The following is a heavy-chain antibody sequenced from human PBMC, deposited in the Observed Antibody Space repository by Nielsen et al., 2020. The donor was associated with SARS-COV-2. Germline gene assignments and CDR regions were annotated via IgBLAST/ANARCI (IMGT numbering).Heavy chain of an antibody. J-gene: IGHJ5*02. CDR2: INPSGGST. Sequence: ASVKVSCKASGYTFTSYYMHWVRQAPGQGLEWMGMINPSGGSTSYAQNFQARISMTRDMSTSTAYMELSGLRSEDTALYYCARGPHISVVRGEGGWFDPWGQGTLVTVSS. V-gene: IGHV1-46*01. CDR1: GYTFTSYY. D-gene: IGHD3-10*01. CDR3: ARGPHISVVRGEGGWFDP.